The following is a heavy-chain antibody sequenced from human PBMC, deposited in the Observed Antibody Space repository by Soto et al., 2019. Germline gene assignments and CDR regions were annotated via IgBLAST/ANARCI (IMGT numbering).Heavy chain of an antibody. J-gene: IGHJ5*02. CDR3: ARLSGDYDFWSGYWQYNWFDP. D-gene: IGHD3-3*01. Sequence: PSETLSLTCTVSGGSISSSSYYWGWIRQPPGKGLEWIGSIYYSGSTYYNPSLKSRVTISVDTSKNQFSLKLSSVTAADTAVYYCARLSGDYDFWSGYWQYNWFDPWGQGTLVTV. V-gene: IGHV4-39*01. CDR2: IYYSGST. CDR1: GGSISSSSYY.